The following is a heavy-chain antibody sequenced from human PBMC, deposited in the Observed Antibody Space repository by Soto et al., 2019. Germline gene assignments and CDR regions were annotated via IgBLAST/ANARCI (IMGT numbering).Heavy chain of an antibody. V-gene: IGHV4-39*02. CDR1: GGSISSNDYY. D-gene: IGHD3-22*01. CDR3: AKDTYYYSSSGYYVFDS. J-gene: IGHJ4*02. Sequence: PSETLSLTCTFSGGSISSNDYYLGWIRQPPGKGLEWIGSISYSGRTYFNPSLTSRVTMSADTSKNQVSLKLSSVTAADTAVYYCAKDTYYYSSSGYYVFDSWGQGTLVTVSS. CDR2: ISYSGRT.